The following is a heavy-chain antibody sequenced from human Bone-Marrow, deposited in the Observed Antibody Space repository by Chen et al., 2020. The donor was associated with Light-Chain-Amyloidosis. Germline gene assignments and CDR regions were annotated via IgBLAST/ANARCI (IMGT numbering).Heavy chain of an antibody. Sequence: EVQXXXSGPEVKKPGESLKISCKGSGYTFPNYWIGWVRQMPGKGLEWMGVIYPDDSDARXXXXXEGXXXXSXXXXXXXXXXXXXXXXXSXXXMYYCARRRDGYNFDYWGQGTLVTVSS. J-gene: IGHJ4*02. D-gene: IGHD2-21*01. V-gene: IGHV5-51*01. CDR1: GYTFPNYW. CDR2: IYPDDSDA. CDR3: ARRRDGYNFDY.